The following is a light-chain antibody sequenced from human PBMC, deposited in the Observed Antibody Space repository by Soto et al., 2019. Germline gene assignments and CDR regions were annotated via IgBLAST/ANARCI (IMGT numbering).Light chain of an antibody. J-gene: IGLJ1*01. CDR1: SSDVGGYNY. Sequence: QSALTQPASVSGSPGQSITMSCTGTSSDVGGYNYVSWYQQHPGKAPKLMIYGVSNRPSGVANRFSGSTSGNTASLTISGLQAEDEADYYCSSYTSSSTLYVFGTGTKLTVL. V-gene: IGLV2-14*01. CDR2: GVS. CDR3: SSYTSSSTLYV.